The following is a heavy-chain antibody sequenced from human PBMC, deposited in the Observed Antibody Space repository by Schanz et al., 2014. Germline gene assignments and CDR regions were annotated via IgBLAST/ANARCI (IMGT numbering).Heavy chain of an antibody. CDR1: GYTFTRSG. J-gene: IGHJ4*02. D-gene: IGHD3-10*01. CDR2: INTNTGNP. Sequence: QVQLVQSGAEVKKPGASVKVSCKASGYTFTRSGISWVRQAPGQGLEWMGWINTNTGNPTYAQAFTGRFLFSLDTSVNTAYLQISSLEADDTAVYYCARRGIRGVFSSFDYWGLGTLVTVSS. CDR3: ARRGIRGVFSSFDY. V-gene: IGHV7-4-1*02.